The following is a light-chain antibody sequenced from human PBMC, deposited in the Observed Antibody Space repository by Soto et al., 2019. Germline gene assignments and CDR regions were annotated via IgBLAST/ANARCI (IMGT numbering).Light chain of an antibody. CDR2: NNN. Sequence: QSVLTQPPSASGTPGQRVTISCSGGSSNIGTNAVNWYQQLPGTAPKLLIYNNNQRPSGVPDRFSGSKSGTSASLAISGLQSDDEADDYCAAWDDSLNGYVFGTGTKLTVL. CDR3: AAWDDSLNGYV. J-gene: IGLJ1*01. CDR1: SSNIGTNA. V-gene: IGLV1-44*01.